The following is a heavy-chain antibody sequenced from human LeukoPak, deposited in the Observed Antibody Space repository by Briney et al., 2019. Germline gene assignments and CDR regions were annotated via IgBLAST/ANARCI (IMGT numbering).Heavy chain of an antibody. CDR2: INPTTGAT. CDR1: AHTFTVYY. Sequence: SVKVSCKASAHTFTVYYMHWVRQAHGQGLVWMGWINPTTGATNDAQKFQGRVTMTRDTSLSTAYMKLSSLRSDDTAVYYCARLGSSDIWGQGTMVSISS. D-gene: IGHD3-16*01. V-gene: IGHV1-2*02. J-gene: IGHJ3*02. CDR3: ARLGSSDI.